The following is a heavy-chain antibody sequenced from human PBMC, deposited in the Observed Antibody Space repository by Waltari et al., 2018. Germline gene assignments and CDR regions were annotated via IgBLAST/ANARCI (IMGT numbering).Heavy chain of an antibody. J-gene: IGHJ5*02. CDR1: GGSISSSRYY. CDR3: ARTGITGTTFWFDP. Sequence: QLQLQESGPGLVKPSETLSLTCTVSGGSISSSRYYWGWIRQPPGKGLEWIGSIYYSGSTYYNPSLKSRVTISVDTSKNQFSLKLSSVTAADTAVYYCARTGITGTTFWFDPWGQGTLVTVSS. V-gene: IGHV4-39*07. D-gene: IGHD1-7*01. CDR2: IYYSGST.